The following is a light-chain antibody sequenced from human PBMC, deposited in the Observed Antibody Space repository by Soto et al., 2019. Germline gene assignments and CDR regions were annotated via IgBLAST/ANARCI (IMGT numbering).Light chain of an antibody. Sequence: IQMTQSPSALSASVGDRLTISWRASQSISSWLSWYQQKPGKAPKLLIYDASSLESGVPSRFSGIGSGTEFTLTISSLQPDDFATYYRQQYKSYSTWTFGQGTKVDIK. V-gene: IGKV1-5*01. CDR1: QSISSW. CDR2: DAS. CDR3: QQYKSYSTWT. J-gene: IGKJ1*01.